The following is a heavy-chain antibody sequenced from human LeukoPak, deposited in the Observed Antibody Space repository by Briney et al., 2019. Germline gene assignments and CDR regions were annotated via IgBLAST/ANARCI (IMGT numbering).Heavy chain of an antibody. Sequence: GGSLRLSCAASGFTFSSNYMSRVRQAPGKGLEWVSVLYSGGSTYYADSVQGRFTISRDNAKNTLYLQMSSLRAEDTAVYYCVKDGSGSYYTYYFDYWGQGTLVTASS. D-gene: IGHD3-10*01. V-gene: IGHV3-53*05. CDR1: GFTFSSNY. CDR3: VKDGSGSYYTYYFDY. J-gene: IGHJ4*02. CDR2: LYSGGST.